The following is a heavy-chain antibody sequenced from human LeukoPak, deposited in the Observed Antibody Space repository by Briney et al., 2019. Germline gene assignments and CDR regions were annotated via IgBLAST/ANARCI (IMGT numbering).Heavy chain of an antibody. D-gene: IGHD3-10*01. CDR1: GGSISSSSYY. J-gene: IGHJ4*02. CDR3: ARHEVRGARSFDY. V-gene: IGHV4-39*01. Sequence: SETLSLTCTVSGGSISSSSYYWGWIRQPPGKGLEWIGTIYYSGSTYYNPSLKSRVTIFVDPSKNQFSLQLSSVTAADTAVYYCARHEVRGARSFDYWGQGTLVTVSS. CDR2: IYYSGST.